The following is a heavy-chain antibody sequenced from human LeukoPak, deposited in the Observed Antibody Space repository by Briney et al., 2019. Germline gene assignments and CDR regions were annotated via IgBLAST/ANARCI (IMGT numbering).Heavy chain of an antibody. J-gene: IGHJ5*02. D-gene: IGHD1-7*01. CDR3: ARGLGTIPSFRFDP. CDR2: MNPNSGNT. V-gene: IGHV1-8*01. CDR1: GYTFSSND. Sequence: GASVKVSCKASGYTFSSNDINWVRQTIGQGLEWMGWMNPNSGNTGYAQKFQGRVTMTRNISISTAYMELSSLRSEDTAVYYCARGLGTIPSFRFDPWGQGTLVTVSS.